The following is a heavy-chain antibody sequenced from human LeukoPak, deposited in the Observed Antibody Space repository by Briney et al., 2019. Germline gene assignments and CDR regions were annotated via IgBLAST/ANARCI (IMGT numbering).Heavy chain of an antibody. CDR1: GFTFSGYW. J-gene: IGHJ4*02. CDR3: AKGGSGWYGHFDH. V-gene: IGHV3-7*03. D-gene: IGHD6-19*01. Sequence: PGGSLRLSCAASGFTFSGYWMSWVRQAPGKGLGWVANIKQDGGETYFADSVKGRFIISRDNSKNSLYLQMNSLRAEDTAVYYCAKGGSGWYGHFDHWGQGALVTVSS. CDR2: IKQDGGET.